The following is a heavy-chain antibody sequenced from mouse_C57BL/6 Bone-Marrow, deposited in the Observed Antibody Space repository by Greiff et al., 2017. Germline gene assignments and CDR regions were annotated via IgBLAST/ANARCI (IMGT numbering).Heavy chain of an antibody. CDR1: GFNIKDDY. CDR2: IDPENGDT. J-gene: IGHJ2*01. V-gene: IGHV14-4*01. CDR3: TNPVVADFDY. D-gene: IGHD1-1*01. Sequence: VQLQQSGAELVRPGASVKLSCTASGFNIKDDYMHWVKQRPEQGLEWIGWIDPENGDTEYASKFQGKATITADTSSNTAYLQLSSLTSEDTAVYDCTNPVVADFDYWGQGTTLTVSS.